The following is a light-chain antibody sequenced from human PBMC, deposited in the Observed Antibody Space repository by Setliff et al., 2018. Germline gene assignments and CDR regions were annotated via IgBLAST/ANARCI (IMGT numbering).Light chain of an antibody. Sequence: QSALTQPASVSGSPGQSITFSCTGSSSDVGGYDYVSWYQQHPGKAPKLLIYDATNRPSGVSNRFSGSKSGNTASLTISGLQAEDEAEYFCSSYTVGSTLSVFGTGTKVTV. CDR2: DAT. J-gene: IGLJ1*01. V-gene: IGLV2-14*03. CDR3: SSYTVGSTLSV. CDR1: SSDVGGYDY.